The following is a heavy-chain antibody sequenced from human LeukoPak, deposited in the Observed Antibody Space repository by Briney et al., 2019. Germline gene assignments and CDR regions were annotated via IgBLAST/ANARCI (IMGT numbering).Heavy chain of an antibody. Sequence: PSETLSLTCAVSGYSISSSNWWGWIRQPPGKGLEWIGYIYYSGSTNYNPSLKSRVTMSVDTSKNQFSLKLSSVTALDTAVYYCASLGPYCSGGSCSDFDYWGQGTLVTVSS. J-gene: IGHJ4*02. V-gene: IGHV4-28*06. D-gene: IGHD2-15*01. CDR2: IYYSGST. CDR3: ASLGPYCSGGSCSDFDY. CDR1: GYSISSSNW.